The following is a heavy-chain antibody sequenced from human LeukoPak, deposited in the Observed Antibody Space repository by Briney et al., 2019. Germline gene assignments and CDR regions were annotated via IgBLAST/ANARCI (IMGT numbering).Heavy chain of an antibody. Sequence: GRSLRLSCAASGFTFSSYGMHWVRQAPGKGLEWVAVISYDGSNKYYADSVKGRFTISRDNSKNTLYLQMNSLRAEDTAVYYCAKGQRGWSPGQYWGQGTLVTVSS. CDR1: GFTFSSYG. CDR3: AKGQRGWSPGQY. V-gene: IGHV3-30*18. CDR2: ISYDGSNK. D-gene: IGHD6-19*01. J-gene: IGHJ4*02.